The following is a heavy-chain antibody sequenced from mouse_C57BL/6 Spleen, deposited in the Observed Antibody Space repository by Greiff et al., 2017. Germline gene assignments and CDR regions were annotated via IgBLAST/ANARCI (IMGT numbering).Heavy chain of an antibody. CDR1: GFTFSSYA. CDR3: TRAQIYYDYDGYAMDY. Sequence: EVMLVESGEGLVKPGGSLKLSCAASGFTFSSYAMSWVRQTPEKRLEWVAYISSGGDYIYYADTVKGRFTISRDNARNTLYLQMSSLKSEDTAMYYCTRAQIYYDYDGYAMDYWGQGTSVTVSS. J-gene: IGHJ4*01. CDR2: ISSGGDYI. D-gene: IGHD2-4*01. V-gene: IGHV5-9-1*02.